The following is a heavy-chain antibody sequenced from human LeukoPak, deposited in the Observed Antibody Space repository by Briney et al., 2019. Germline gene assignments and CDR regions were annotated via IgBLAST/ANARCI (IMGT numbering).Heavy chain of an antibody. CDR1: GFTFSTYA. V-gene: IGHV3-30-3*01. CDR3: ASSLYSSGWYGLDY. J-gene: IGHJ4*02. CDR2: ISYAGSDQ. Sequence: GGSLRLSCVASGFTFSTYAMHWVRQAPGKGLEWVAVISYAGSDQYYADSVKGRFTISRDNSKNTMYLQMNSLRAEDTAVYYCASSLYSSGWYGLDYWGQGTLVTVSS. D-gene: IGHD6-19*01.